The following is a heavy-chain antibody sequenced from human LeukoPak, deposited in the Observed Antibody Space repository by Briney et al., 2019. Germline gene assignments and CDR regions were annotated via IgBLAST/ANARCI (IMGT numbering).Heavy chain of an antibody. D-gene: IGHD2-2*01. CDR1: GYSFTSYW. V-gene: IGHV5-10-1*01. CDR2: IDPRDSYT. CDR3: ARHSPGDSCFYSD. Sequence: GESLKISCKGSGYSFTSYWISWVRQMPGKGLEWMGRIDPRDSYTNYSPSFQGQVTISADKSSSTAYLQWSSLKASDTAMYYCARHSPGDSCFYSDWGQGTLVTVSS. J-gene: IGHJ4*02.